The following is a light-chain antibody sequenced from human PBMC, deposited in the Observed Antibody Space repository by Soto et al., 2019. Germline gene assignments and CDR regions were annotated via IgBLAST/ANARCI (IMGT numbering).Light chain of an antibody. CDR3: AAWDDSLNGADWV. J-gene: IGLJ3*02. V-gene: IGLV1-44*01. CDR2: SNN. Sequence: QPVLTQPPSASGTPGQRVTLSCSGSSSNIGSNTVNWYQQLPGTAPKLLIYSNNQRPSGVPDRLSGSKSGTSASLAISGLHSEDEADYYCAAWDDSLNGADWVFGGGTKLTVL. CDR1: SSNIGSNT.